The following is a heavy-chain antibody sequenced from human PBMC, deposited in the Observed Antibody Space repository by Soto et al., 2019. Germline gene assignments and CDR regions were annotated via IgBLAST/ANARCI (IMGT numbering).Heavy chain of an antibody. CDR2: SNPGGGAT. V-gene: IGHV1-46*01. CDR3: ARAIVGALILWFAS. D-gene: IGHD1-26*01. Sequence: QVQLVQSGAEVKKPGASVKVSCKASGYIFTNYYIYWVRQAPGQGVAYIGISNPGGGATDYAQKYQGRVTMTRDTSTSTVDMELSSLRNEDTAVYYCARAIVGALILWFASWGQRTLVTVSS. CDR1: GYIFTNYY. J-gene: IGHJ5*01.